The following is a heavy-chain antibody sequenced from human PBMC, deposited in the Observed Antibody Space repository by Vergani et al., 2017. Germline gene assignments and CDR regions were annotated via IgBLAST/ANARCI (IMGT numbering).Heavy chain of an antibody. Sequence: QVQLVQSGAEVKKPGSSVKVSCKASGYTFTSYYMHWVRQAPGQGLEWMGIINPSGGSTSSAQKFQGRVTMTRDTSTSTVYMALSSLRSEDTAVYYCARFAGRSAGPWGQGTLVTVSS. V-gene: IGHV1-46*03. J-gene: IGHJ5*02. CDR2: INPSGGST. CDR3: ARFAGRSAGP. CDR1: GYTFTSYY.